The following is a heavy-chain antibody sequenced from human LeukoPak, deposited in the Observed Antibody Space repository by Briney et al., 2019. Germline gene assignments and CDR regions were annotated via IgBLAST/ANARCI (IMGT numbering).Heavy chain of an antibody. V-gene: IGHV3-23*01. CDR1: GSTSSTYA. J-gene: IGHJ5*02. CDR3: ARWGGSFSSRFDP. D-gene: IGHD1-26*01. CDR2: ISGSGAST. Sequence: GGFLRLPCAASGSTSSTYAMSWVRQAPGKGLEWVSAISGSGASTYYADSVTGRFTISRDNSKNTVFLHMKTLRVEDTALYYCARWGGSFSSRFDPWGQGTLVTVSS.